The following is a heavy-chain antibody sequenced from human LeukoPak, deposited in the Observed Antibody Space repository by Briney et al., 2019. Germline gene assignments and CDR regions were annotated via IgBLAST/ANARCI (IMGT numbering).Heavy chain of an antibody. D-gene: IGHD3-9*01. J-gene: IGHJ1*01. V-gene: IGHV4-59*08. CDR1: GDSISTAY. CDR2: LYKIGNT. Sequence: KPSETLSLTCSVSGDSISTAYWSWLRQSPEQGLEWIGYLYKIGNTDYNPSLKSRVTISLDPSKNQLSLSLKSVTAADTAVYYCAGRGQRYFRDWGQGTLVTVSS. CDR3: AGRGQRYFRD.